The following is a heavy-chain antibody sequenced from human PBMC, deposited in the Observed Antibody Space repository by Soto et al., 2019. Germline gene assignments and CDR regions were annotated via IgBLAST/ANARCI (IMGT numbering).Heavy chain of an antibody. CDR1: GFTFSSYW. CDR3: ARGTVTPDY. D-gene: IGHD4-17*01. Sequence: GGSLRLSCTASGFTFSSYWMHWVRQAPGKGLVWVSRINSDAISTSYADSVKGRFTISRDNAKNTLYLQMNSLRVEDTAVYYCARGTVTPDYWGQGTLVTVSS. V-gene: IGHV3-74*01. J-gene: IGHJ4*02. CDR2: INSDAIST.